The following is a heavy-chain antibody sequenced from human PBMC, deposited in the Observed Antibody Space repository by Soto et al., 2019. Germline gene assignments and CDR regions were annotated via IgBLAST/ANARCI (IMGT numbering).Heavy chain of an antibody. V-gene: IGHV3-30*04. CDR2: ITGDGSNK. D-gene: IGHD3-9*01. CDR3: AKDEGDDILTGYPFDY. J-gene: IGHJ4*02. CDR1: GFTFSSYA. Sequence: GGSLRLSCAASGFTFSSYAMSWVRQAPGKGLEWVAVITGDGSNKYYADSVKGRFTISRDNSKNTLYLQMNSLRAEDTAVYYCAKDEGDDILTGYPFDYWGQGTLVTVSS.